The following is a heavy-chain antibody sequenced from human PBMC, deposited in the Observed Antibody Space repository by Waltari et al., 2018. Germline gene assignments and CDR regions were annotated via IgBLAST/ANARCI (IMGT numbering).Heavy chain of an antibody. CDR3: AKDQGAPFGGVIATYYFDY. Sequence: QVQLVESGGGVVQPGRSLRLSWAASGFTFSSYGLHRVRRAPGKGLEWVAVISYDGSNKYYADSVKGRFTISRDNSKNTLYLQMNSLRAEDTAVYYCAKDQGAPFGGVIATYYFDYWGQGTLVTVSS. CDR1: GFTFSSYG. J-gene: IGHJ4*02. V-gene: IGHV3-30*18. CDR2: ISYDGSNK. D-gene: IGHD3-16*02.